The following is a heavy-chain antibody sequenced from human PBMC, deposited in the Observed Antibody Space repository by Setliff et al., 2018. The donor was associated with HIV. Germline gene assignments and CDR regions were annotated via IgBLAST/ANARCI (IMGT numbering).Heavy chain of an antibody. CDR2: INQDGSEK. V-gene: IGHV3-7*01. Sequence: PGGSLRLSCATSTFTFDSFSMTWVRQAPGKGLEWVANINQDGSEKNYLDSVKGRFAISKDFAKRSVYLQLNSLRPEDTAVYYCASARIPTGGTSTSLDFWGQGALVTVSS. CDR1: TFTFDSFS. J-gene: IGHJ4*02. CDR3: ASARIPTGGTSTSLDF. D-gene: IGHD1-1*01.